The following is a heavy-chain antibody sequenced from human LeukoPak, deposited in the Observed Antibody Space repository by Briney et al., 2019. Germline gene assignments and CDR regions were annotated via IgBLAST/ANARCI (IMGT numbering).Heavy chain of an antibody. V-gene: IGHV1-2*06. D-gene: IGHD6-6*01. J-gene: IGHJ4*02. CDR1: GYTFTGYH. CDR3: ARASSIAARLLDY. CDR2: INPNSGGT. Sequence: ASVKVSCKASGYTFTGYHMHWVRQAPGQGLEWMGRINPNSGGTNYAQKFQGRVTMTRDTSISTAYMELSRLRSDDTAVYYCARASSIAARLLDYWGQGTLVTVSS.